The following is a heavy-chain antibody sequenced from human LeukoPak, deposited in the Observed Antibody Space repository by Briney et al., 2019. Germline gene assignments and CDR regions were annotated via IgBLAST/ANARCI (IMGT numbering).Heavy chain of an antibody. J-gene: IGHJ4*02. CDR2: IHTSGTT. D-gene: IGHD3-16*01. V-gene: IGHV4-4*09. CDR1: GGSFSSYY. CDR3: ARRRGGFGEGEFNF. Sequence: SETLSLTCTVSGGSFSSYYWTWIRQPPGKGLEWMGHIHTSGTTTYNPSLKSRVTMSIDTSNNQFSLRLSSATAADTAFYYCARRRGGFGEGEFNFWGQGTLVTVSS.